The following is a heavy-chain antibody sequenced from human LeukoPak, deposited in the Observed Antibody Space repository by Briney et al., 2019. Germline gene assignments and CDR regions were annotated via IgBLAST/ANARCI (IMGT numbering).Heavy chain of an antibody. J-gene: IGHJ5*02. CDR3: GAAEYNWFDP. V-gene: IGHV1-2*02. CDR2: SNTNSRGT. Sequence: SSVKVSCKASVYTFTGYYMHWVRLAPAPGLEWMGGSNTNSRGTNYAQKFQGKVTMTRDTSISTADMELSRLRSDDTAVYYCGAAEYNWFDPWGQGTLVTVSS. D-gene: IGHD6-13*01. CDR1: VYTFTGYY.